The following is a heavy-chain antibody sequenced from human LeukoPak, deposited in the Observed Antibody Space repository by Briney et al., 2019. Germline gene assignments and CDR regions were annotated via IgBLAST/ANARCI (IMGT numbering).Heavy chain of an antibody. Sequence: PGGSLRLSCAASGFTFSSYGMSWVRQAPGKGLEWVSAISGSGGSTYYADSVKGRFTISRDNSKNTLYLQMNSLRAEDTAVYYCAKDVEYYGSGSFDYWGQGTLVTVSS. CDR3: AKDVEYYGSGSFDY. CDR2: ISGSGGST. V-gene: IGHV3-23*01. D-gene: IGHD3-10*01. CDR1: GFTFSSYG. J-gene: IGHJ4*02.